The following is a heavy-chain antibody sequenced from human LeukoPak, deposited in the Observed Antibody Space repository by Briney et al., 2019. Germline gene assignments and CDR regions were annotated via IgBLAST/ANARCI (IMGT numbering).Heavy chain of an antibody. D-gene: IGHD4-23*01. V-gene: IGHV5-51*01. CDR3: ARGLRWLDY. CDR1: GYIFSIYW. Sequence: GDSLKISCQGSGYIFSIYWIAWVRQMPGRGLEWMGIIYPGDSDTRYSPSFQGQVTISADKSITTAYLQWRSLKASDTAIYYCARGLRWLDYWGQGTLVTVSS. J-gene: IGHJ4*02. CDR2: IYPGDSDT.